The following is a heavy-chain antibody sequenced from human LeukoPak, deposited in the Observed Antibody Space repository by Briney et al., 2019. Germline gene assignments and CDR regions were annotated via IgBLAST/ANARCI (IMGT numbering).Heavy chain of an antibody. CDR2: ISDSGDST. V-gene: IGHV3-23*01. Sequence: GGSLRLSCAASGFTFSSYGMSWVRQAPGKGLEWVSGISDSGDSTYHADSVKGRFTISRDSSKDTLYLQMHSLRAEDTAVYYCAKTPYSGNFKVVDSWGQGTLVTVSS. CDR3: AKTPYSGNFKVVDS. CDR1: GFTFSSYG. J-gene: IGHJ5*01. D-gene: IGHD1-26*01.